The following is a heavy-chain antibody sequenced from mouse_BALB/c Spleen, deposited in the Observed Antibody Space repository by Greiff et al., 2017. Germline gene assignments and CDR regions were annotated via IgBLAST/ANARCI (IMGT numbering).Heavy chain of an antibody. CDR2: ISYDGSN. D-gene: IGHD1-2*01. J-gene: IGHJ4*01. V-gene: IGHV3-6*02. CDR3: ARYYGYEDYAMDY. CDR1: GYSITSGYY. Sequence: EVKLQESGPGLVKPSQSLSLTCSVTGYSITSGYYWNWIRQFPGNKLEWMGYISYDGSNNYNPSLKNRISITRDTSKIQFFLKLNSVTTEDTATYYCARYYGYEDYAMDYWGQGTSVTVSS.